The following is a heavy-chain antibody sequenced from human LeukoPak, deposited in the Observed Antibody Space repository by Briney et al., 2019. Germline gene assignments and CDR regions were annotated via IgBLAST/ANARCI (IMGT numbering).Heavy chain of an antibody. V-gene: IGHV3-7*01. D-gene: IGHD2-15*01. J-gene: IGHJ3*02. Sequence: GGSLRLSCAASGFTFNNSWMNWVRQAPGKGLEWVANIKQDGGVIQYLDSVKGRFTIFRGNAKNSLHLQMNSLRVDDTAVYYCTGERVESAFDIWGQGTLVTVSS. CDR3: TGERVESAFDI. CDR1: GFTFNNSW. CDR2: IKQDGGVI.